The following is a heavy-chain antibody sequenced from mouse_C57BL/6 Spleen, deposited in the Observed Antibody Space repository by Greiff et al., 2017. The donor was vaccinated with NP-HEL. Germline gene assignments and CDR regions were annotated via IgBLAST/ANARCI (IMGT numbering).Heavy chain of an antibody. Sequence: DVKLVESGGGLVKPGGSLKLSCAASGFTFSDYGMHWVRQAPEKGLEWVAYISSGSSTIYYADTVKGRFTISRDNAKNTLFLQMTSLRSEDTAMYYCAKLGVAYWGQGTLVTVSA. CDR1: GFTFSDYG. J-gene: IGHJ3*01. D-gene: IGHD4-1*01. CDR2: ISSGSSTI. V-gene: IGHV5-17*01. CDR3: AKLGVAY.